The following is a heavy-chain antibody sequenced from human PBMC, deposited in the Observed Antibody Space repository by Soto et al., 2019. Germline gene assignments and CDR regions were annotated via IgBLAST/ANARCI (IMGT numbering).Heavy chain of an antibody. CDR2: IYYSGST. V-gene: IGHV4-31*03. Sequence: QVQLQESGPGLVKPSQTLSLTCTVSGGSISSGGYYWSWSRPHPGKGLEWIGYIYYSGSTYYNPSLESRVNISVDTSKNQFSLKLSSVTAADTAVYYCARKKRLTSIYFDYWGQGTLVTVSS. J-gene: IGHJ4*02. D-gene: IGHD3-3*01. CDR1: GGSISSGGYY. CDR3: ARKKRLTSIYFDY.